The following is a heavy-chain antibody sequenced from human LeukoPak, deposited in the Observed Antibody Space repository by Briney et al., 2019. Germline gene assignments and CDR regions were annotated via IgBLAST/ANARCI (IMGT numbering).Heavy chain of an antibody. J-gene: IGHJ6*02. V-gene: IGHV4-34*01. CDR1: GGSFSGYF. Sequence: PSETLSLTCAVSGGSFSGYFWSWIRQPPGKGLEYVGEINQSGSTNYNPSLESRVTISVGTSKNQFSLRLSSVTAADTAVYYCARGCCSGGRCYSSHYHYGMDVWGQGTTVTVSS. D-gene: IGHD2-15*01. CDR2: INQSGST. CDR3: ARGCCSGGRCYSSHYHYGMDV.